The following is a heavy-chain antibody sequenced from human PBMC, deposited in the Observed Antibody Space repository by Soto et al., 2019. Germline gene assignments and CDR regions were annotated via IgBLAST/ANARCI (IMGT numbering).Heavy chain of an antibody. CDR2: IGTAGDT. J-gene: IGHJ3*02. CDR3: ARGQVPYSSSWYGAFDI. V-gene: IGHV3-13*01. D-gene: IGHD6-13*01. Sequence: GGSLRLSCAASGFTFSSYDMHWVRQATGKGLEWVSAIGTAGDTYYPGSVKGRFTISRENAKNSLYLQMNSLRAEDTAVYYCARGQVPYSSSWYGAFDIWGQGTMVTVSS. CDR1: GFTFSSYD.